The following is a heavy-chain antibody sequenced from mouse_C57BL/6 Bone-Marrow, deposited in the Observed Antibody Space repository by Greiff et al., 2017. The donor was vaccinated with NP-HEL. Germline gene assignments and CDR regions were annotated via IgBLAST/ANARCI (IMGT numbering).Heavy chain of an antibody. Sequence: EVQGVESGGGLVQPKGSLKLSCAASGFSFNTYAMNWVRQAPGKGLEWVARIRSKSNNYATYYADSVKDRFTISRDDSESMLYLQMNNLKTEDTAMYYCVRQGGSSGFFAYWGQGTLVTVSA. V-gene: IGHV10-1*01. CDR3: VRQGGSSGFFAY. D-gene: IGHD3-2*02. CDR2: IRSKSNNYAT. J-gene: IGHJ3*01. CDR1: GFSFNTYA.